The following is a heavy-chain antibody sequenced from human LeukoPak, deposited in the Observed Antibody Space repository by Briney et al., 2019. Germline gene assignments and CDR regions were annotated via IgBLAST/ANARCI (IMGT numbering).Heavy chain of an antibody. D-gene: IGHD3-9*01. Sequence: GSLRLSCAASGFTVRSNYMSWVRQAPGKGLEWVSVIYSGGSTYYADSVKGRFTISRDNSKTTLYLQMNSLRAEDTAVYYCARDILTGSIEVWGQGTLVTVSS. V-gene: IGHV3-53*01. CDR2: IYSGGST. CDR3: ARDILTGSIEV. CDR1: GFTVRSNY. J-gene: IGHJ4*02.